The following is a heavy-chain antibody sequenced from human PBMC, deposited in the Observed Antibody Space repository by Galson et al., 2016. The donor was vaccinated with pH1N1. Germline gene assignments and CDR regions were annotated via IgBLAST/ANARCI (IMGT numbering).Heavy chain of an antibody. CDR1: GGTFSSYG. V-gene: IGHV1-69*13. D-gene: IGHD3-10*01. Sequence: SVKVSCKASGGTFSSYGINWVRQAPGQGLEWMGGIIPIFGTAKYAQNFQGRVTITADESTTTAYMELRSLRSDDTAVYYCARDGGNDGSGIDYWGQGTLVTVST. CDR2: IIPIFGTA. CDR3: ARDGGNDGSGIDY. J-gene: IGHJ4*02.